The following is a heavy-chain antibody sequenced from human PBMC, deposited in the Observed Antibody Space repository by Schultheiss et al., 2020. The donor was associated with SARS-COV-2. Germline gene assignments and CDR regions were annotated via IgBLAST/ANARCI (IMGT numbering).Heavy chain of an antibody. CDR1: GYTFTGYY. D-gene: IGHD2-2*01. Sequence: ASVKVSCKASGYTFTGYYMHWVRQAPGQGLEWMGWINPNSGGTNYAQKFQGRVTMTRDTSISTAYMELSRLRSDDTAVYYCARKGVPAAIGDYYYYGMDVWGQGTTVTVSS. CDR2: INPNSGGT. J-gene: IGHJ6*02. CDR3: ARKGVPAAIGDYYYYGMDV. V-gene: IGHV1-2*02.